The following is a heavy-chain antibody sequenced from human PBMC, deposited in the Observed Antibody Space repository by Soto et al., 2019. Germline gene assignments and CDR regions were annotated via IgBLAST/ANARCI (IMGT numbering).Heavy chain of an antibody. CDR3: AHSSGSSWPGHDY. D-gene: IGHD6-13*01. V-gene: IGHV2-5*02. CDR2: IYWDDDK. J-gene: IGHJ4*02. Sequence: QITLKESGPTLVKPTQTLTLTCTFSGFSLSTSGVGVGWIRQPPGKALEWLALIYWDDDKRYSPSLKSRLTIPQDTAKNQLAPTMASMDPVDTATYYCAHSSGSSWPGHDYWGQGTLVTVSS. CDR1: GFSLSTSGVG.